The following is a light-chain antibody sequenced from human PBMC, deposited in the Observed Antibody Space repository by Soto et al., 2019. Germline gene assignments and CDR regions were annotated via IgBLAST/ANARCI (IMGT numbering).Light chain of an antibody. J-gene: IGKJ4*01. CDR3: QQSHSTPLT. CDR2: TAS. CDR1: QSISNY. V-gene: IGKV1-39*01. Sequence: KQMNQSPFSLSASVGDRITITCRASQSISNYLNWYQQKPGTAPKLLIYTASSLQSGVPSRFSGSGSGTDFTLTISSLQPEDFATYYCQQSHSTPLTFGGGTKVDI.